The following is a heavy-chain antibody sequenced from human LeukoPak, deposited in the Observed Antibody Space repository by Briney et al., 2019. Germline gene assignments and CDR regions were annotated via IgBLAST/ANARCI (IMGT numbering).Heavy chain of an antibody. J-gene: IGHJ4*02. Sequence: GGSLRLSCAASGFTFSSYSMKWVRQAPGKGLEWVSYISSSSSIIYYADSVKGRFTVSRDNAKNSMYLQMNSLRAEDTAVYFCAGTDSGSYSRWFDYWGQGTLVTVSS. V-gene: IGHV3-48*01. CDR1: GFTFSSYS. CDR2: ISSSSSII. D-gene: IGHD1-26*01. CDR3: AGTDSGSYSRWFDY.